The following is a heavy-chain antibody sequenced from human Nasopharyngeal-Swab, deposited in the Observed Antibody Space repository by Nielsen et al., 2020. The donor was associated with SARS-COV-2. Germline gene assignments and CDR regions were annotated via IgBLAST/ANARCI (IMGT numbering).Heavy chain of an antibody. J-gene: IGHJ6*02. V-gene: IGHV3-7*01. CDR1: GFTFSSYW. Sequence: GESLKISCAASGFTFSSYWMTWVRQAPGKGLEWVANIKQDGSEKYYVDSVKGRLTISRDNAKNSLYLQMNSLRAEDTAVYYCARDQYYDSSGYYYYGMDVWGQGTTVTVSS. CDR3: ARDQYYDSSGYYYYGMDV. CDR2: IKQDGSEK. D-gene: IGHD3-22*01.